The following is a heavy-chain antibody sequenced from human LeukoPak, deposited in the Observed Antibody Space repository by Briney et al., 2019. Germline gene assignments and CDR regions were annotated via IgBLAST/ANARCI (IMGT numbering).Heavy chain of an antibody. D-gene: IGHD4-17*01. J-gene: IGHJ2*01. V-gene: IGHV3-23*01. CDR1: GFTFSSYA. Sequence: GGSLRLSCAASGFTFSSYAMSWVRQAPGKGLEWVSAISGSGGSTYYADSVKGRFTISRDNSKNTLYLQMNSLRAEDTALYYCAKDLMTMVTTPLWYSDLWGRGTLVTVSS. CDR2: ISGSGGST. CDR3: AKDLMTMVTTPLWYSDL.